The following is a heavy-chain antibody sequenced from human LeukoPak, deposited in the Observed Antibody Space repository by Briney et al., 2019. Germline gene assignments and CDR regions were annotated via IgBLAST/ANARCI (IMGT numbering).Heavy chain of an antibody. CDR2: IYGDGST. CDR1: GFTVSSNY. D-gene: IGHD3-9*01. Sequence: PGGSLRLSCAASGFTVSSNYMSWVRQAPGKGLEWVSVIYGDGSTYYADSVKGRFTISRDNSKNTLYLQMNSLRAEDSAVYYCARELTADYWGQGTLVTVSS. J-gene: IGHJ4*02. V-gene: IGHV3-53*05. CDR3: ARELTADY.